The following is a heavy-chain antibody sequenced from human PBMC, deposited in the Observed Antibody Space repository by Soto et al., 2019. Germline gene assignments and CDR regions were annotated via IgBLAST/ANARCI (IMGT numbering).Heavy chain of an antibody. CDR1: GSSFSDYY. J-gene: IGHJ4*02. V-gene: IGHV3-11*05. CDR3: AGGQDNLAVNFDY. D-gene: IGHD1-1*01. Sequence: QVQLVESGGGLVKPGGSLRLSCAASGSSFSDYYMSWIRQAPGKGLEWLSYITSSSSYTHYADSVKGRFTISRDNAKNSLYLQMNSLRAEDPAVYYCAGGQDNLAVNFDYWGQGTLVTGSS. CDR2: ITSSSSYT.